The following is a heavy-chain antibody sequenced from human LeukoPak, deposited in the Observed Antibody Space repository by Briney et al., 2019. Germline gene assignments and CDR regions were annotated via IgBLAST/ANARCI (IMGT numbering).Heavy chain of an antibody. CDR1: GGSINSNY. CDR2: IYETGNS. CDR3: ARGSWEPPGYYYGMDV. J-gene: IGHJ6*02. Sequence: SETLSLTCTVSGGSINSNYWSWIRQPPGKGLEWIAYIYETGNSDYNPSLKSRVTVSIDTSKNQFSLKLSSVTAADTAVYYCARGSWEPPGYYYGMDVWGQGTTVTVSS. D-gene: IGHD1-26*01. V-gene: IGHV4-59*12.